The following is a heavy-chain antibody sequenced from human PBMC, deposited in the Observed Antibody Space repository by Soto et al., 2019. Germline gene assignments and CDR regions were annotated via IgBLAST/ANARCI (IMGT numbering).Heavy chain of an antibody. J-gene: IGHJ5*02. CDR3: ARAFRGYCGGDCYSYNWFDP. Sequence: SETLSLTCTVYGGSISSYYWSWIRQPPGKGLEWIGYIYYSGSTNYNPSLKSRVTISVDTSKNQFSLKLSSVTAADTAVYYCARAFRGYCGGDCYSYNWFDPWGQGTLVTVSS. V-gene: IGHV4-59*01. CDR2: IYYSGST. D-gene: IGHD2-21*02. CDR1: GGSISSYY.